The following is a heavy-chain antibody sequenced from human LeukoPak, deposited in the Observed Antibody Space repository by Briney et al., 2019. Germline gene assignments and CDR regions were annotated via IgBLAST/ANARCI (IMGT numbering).Heavy chain of an antibody. J-gene: IGHJ4*02. D-gene: IGHD4-11*01. Sequence: GASVTVSCTASGGTVSSYAISWVRQAPGQGLEWMGRIIPILGIANYAQKFQGRVTITADKSTSTAYMELSSLRSEDTAVYYCARDLYYGNYTGRWIDYWGQGTLVTVSS. V-gene: IGHV1-69*04. CDR2: IIPILGIA. CDR3: ARDLYYGNYTGRWIDY. CDR1: GGTVSSYA.